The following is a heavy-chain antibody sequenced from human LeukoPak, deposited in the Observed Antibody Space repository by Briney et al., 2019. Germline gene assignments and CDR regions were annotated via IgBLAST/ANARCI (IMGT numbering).Heavy chain of an antibody. J-gene: IGHJ4*02. CDR2: IYSGDSDT. CDR3: ARGAYSSGGGIDY. CDR1: GYSFTRYL. D-gene: IGHD6-19*01. Sequence: LDLSCKGSGYSFTRYLMGWVRQVPRKGLGWVGIIYSGDSDTRYSPSFQGPVTISADKSISTAYLQWSSLKASDTDIYYCARGAYSSGGGIDYWGQGTLVTVSS. V-gene: IGHV5-51*01.